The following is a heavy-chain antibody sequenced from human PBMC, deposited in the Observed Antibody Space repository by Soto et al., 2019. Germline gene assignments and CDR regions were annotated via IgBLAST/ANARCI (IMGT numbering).Heavy chain of an antibody. CDR2: IKHDGSEK. Sequence: GGSLRLSCAASGFTFSSYWMTWVRQAPGKGLEWVANIKHDGSEKYYVDSVKGRFTISRDNARNSVFLEMKSLRAEDTAVYSCVRDRSGSYLEGSDYWGQGTLVTVSS. V-gene: IGHV3-7*01. D-gene: IGHD1-26*01. J-gene: IGHJ4*02. CDR1: GFTFSSYW. CDR3: VRDRSGSYLEGSDY.